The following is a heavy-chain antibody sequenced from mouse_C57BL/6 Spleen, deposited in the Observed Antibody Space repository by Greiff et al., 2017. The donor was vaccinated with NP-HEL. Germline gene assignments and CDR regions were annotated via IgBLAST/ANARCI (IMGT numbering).Heavy chain of an antibody. Sequence: VQLQQPGAELVRPGSSVKLSCKASGYTFTSYWMDWVKQRPGQGLEWIGNIYPSDSETHYNQKFKDKATLTVDKSSSTAYMQLSSLTSEDSAVYYCAREGVVAPYYFDYWGQGTTLTVSS. CDR1: GYTFTSYW. CDR2: IYPSDSET. CDR3: AREGVVAPYYFDY. J-gene: IGHJ2*01. V-gene: IGHV1-61*01. D-gene: IGHD1-1*01.